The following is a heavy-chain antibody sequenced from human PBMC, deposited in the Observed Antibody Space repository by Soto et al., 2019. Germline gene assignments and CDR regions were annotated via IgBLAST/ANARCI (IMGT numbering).Heavy chain of an antibody. Sequence: QVQLQQWGAGLLKPSETLSLTCAVYGGSFSGYYWSWIRQPPGKGLEWIGEINHSGSTNYNPSLKSRVTISLDTAKNQFSLKLSSVTAADAAVYYCATTSGYYIQGFDYWGQGTLVTVSS. CDR3: ATTSGYYIQGFDY. V-gene: IGHV4-34*01. CDR1: GGSFSGYY. J-gene: IGHJ4*02. CDR2: INHSGST. D-gene: IGHD3-22*01.